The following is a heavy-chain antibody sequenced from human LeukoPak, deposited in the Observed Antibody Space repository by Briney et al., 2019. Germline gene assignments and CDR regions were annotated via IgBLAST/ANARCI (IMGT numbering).Heavy chain of an antibody. Sequence: GESLKISCKGSGYSFTSYWIGWVRQMPGKGLEWMGIIYPGDSDTRYSPSFQGQVTISADKSISTAYLQWSSLKASDTAMYYCARLLGDSNHGNWFDPWGQGTLVTVSS. D-gene: IGHD3-16*01. V-gene: IGHV5-51*01. CDR2: IYPGDSDT. J-gene: IGHJ5*02. CDR1: GYSFTSYW. CDR3: ARLLGDSNHGNWFDP.